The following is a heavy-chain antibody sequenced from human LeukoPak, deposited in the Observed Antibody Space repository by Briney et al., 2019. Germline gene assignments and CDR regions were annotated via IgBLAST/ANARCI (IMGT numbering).Heavy chain of an antibody. CDR3: ARGDSSWYEDY. CDR2: IYYSGST. J-gene: IGHJ4*02. Sequence: SETLSLTCTVSGGSISSGDYYWSWIRQPPGKGLEWIGYIYYSGSTYYNPSLKSRVTISVDTSKNQFSLKLSSVTAADTAVYYCARGDSSWYEDYWGQGTLVTVSS. D-gene: IGHD6-13*01. V-gene: IGHV4-30-4*08. CDR1: GGSISSGDYY.